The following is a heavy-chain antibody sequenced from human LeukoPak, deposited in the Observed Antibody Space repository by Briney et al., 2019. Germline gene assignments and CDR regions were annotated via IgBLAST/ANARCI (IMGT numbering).Heavy chain of an antibody. Sequence: SETLSLTCAVYGGSFSGYYWSWIRQPPGKGLEWIGEINHSGSTNYNPSLKSRVTISVDTSKNQFSLKLSSVTAADTAVYYCARGQGYSGSYSHYWGQGTLVTVSS. J-gene: IGHJ4*02. V-gene: IGHV4-34*01. CDR3: ARGQGYSGSYSHY. CDR1: GGSFSGYY. CDR2: INHSGST. D-gene: IGHD1-26*01.